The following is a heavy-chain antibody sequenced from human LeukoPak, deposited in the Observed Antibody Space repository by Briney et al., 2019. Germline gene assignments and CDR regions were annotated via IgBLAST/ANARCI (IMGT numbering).Heavy chain of an antibody. D-gene: IGHD2-15*01. J-gene: IGHJ3*02. CDR1: GFTFRNAW. CDR2: IKSKVDGGTA. CDR3: TTRTWAAGFDI. Sequence: GGSLRLSCAASGFTFRNAWMNWVRQAPGKGLEWLGRIKSKVDGGTADYAAPVKGRITISRDDSTNTLYLQINSLRSDDTALYYCTTRTWAAGFDIWGQGTMLTVSS. V-gene: IGHV3-15*01.